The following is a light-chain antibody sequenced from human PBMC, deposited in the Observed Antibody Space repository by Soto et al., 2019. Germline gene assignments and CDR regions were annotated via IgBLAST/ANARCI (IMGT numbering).Light chain of an antibody. CDR3: CSYAGSSTYV. Sequence: QSALTQPASVSGSPGQSITISCTGTSSDVGSYNLVSWYQQHPGKAPKLMIYEGSKRPSGVSNRFSGSKSGNTASLTISGLQDEDQAAYYCCSYAGSSTYVFGTGTKVTV. CDR2: EGS. CDR1: SSDVGSYNL. V-gene: IGLV2-23*01. J-gene: IGLJ1*01.